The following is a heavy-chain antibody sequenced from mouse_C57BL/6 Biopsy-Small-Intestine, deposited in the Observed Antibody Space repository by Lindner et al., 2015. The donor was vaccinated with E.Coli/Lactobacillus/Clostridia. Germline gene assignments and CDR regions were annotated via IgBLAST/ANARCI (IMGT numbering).Heavy chain of an antibody. Sequence: SVKVSCKTSGYTFTSDDINWVRQATGQGLEWMGWMNPYSGNTGSAHKFQGRITMTRNTSITTAYLELTSLRSDDTAVYFCARGLSWHSSSSDWGQGTLVTVSS. V-gene: IGHV1-81*01. CDR2: MNPYSGNT. J-gene: IGHJ4*01. CDR1: GYTFTSDD. D-gene: IGHD6-2*01. CDR3: ARGLSWHSSSSD.